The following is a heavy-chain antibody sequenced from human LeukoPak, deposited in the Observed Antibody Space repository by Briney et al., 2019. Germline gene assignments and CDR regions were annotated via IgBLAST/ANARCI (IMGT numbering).Heavy chain of an antibody. D-gene: IGHD2-2*01. CDR1: GFTFNSYA. V-gene: IGHV4-34*01. J-gene: IGHJ6*02. CDR3: ARGSDIVVVPAAIEYYYYGMDV. Sequence: PGGSLRLSCAASGFTFNSYAMSWVRQAPGKGLEWIGEINHSGSTNYNPSLKSRVTISVDTSKNQFSLKLSSVTAADTAVYYCARGSDIVVVPAAIEYYYYGMDVWGQGTTVTVSS. CDR2: INHSGST.